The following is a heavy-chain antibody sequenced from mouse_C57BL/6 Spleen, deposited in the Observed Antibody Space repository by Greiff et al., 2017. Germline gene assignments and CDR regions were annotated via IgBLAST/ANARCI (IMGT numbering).Heavy chain of an antibody. D-gene: IGHD1-1*01. V-gene: IGHV1-26*01. CDR2: INPNNGGT. J-gene: IGHJ1*03. CDR3: ARWDYFWYFDV. Sequence: EVQLQQSGPELVKPGASVKISCKASGYTFTDYYMNWVKQSHGKSLEWIGDINPNNGGTSYNQKFKGKATLTVDKSSSTAYMELRSLTSEDSAVYYCARWDYFWYFDVWGTGTTVTVSS. CDR1: GYTFTDYY.